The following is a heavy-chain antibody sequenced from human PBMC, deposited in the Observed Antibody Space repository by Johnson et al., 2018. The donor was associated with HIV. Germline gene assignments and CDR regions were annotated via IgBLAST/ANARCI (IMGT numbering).Heavy chain of an antibody. J-gene: IGHJ3*02. CDR2: IWSDGRNK. D-gene: IGHD1-26*01. Sequence: QVLLVESGGGVVQPGRSLRLSCTASGFTFSSYGIHWVRQAPGKGLEWVALIWSDGRNKYYADSVKGRFTISRDNSKNTLYLQMNSLRAEDTAVYYCAKDLFTEREDDAFDIWGQGTMVTVSS. CDR1: GFTFSSYG. V-gene: IGHV3-33*06. CDR3: AKDLFTEREDDAFDI.